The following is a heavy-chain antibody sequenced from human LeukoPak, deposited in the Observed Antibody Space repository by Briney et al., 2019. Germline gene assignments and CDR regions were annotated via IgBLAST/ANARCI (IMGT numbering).Heavy chain of an antibody. J-gene: IGHJ4*02. Sequence: SETLSLTCTVSGGSISSGDYYWSWIRQPPGKGLEWIGYIYYSGSTYYNPSLKSRVTISVDTSKNQFSLKLSSVTAADTAVYYCARQLHDYGDYVRDYWGQGTLVTVSS. CDR1: GGSISSGDYY. CDR3: ARQLHDYGDYVRDY. V-gene: IGHV4-30-4*01. D-gene: IGHD4-17*01. CDR2: IYYSGST.